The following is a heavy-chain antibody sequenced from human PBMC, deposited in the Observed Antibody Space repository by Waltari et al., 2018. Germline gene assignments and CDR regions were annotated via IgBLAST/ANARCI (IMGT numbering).Heavy chain of an antibody. CDR2: IYSGGST. CDR3: ARAAMATISGY. V-gene: IGHV3-53*01. CDR1: GFTVSSNY. D-gene: IGHD5-12*01. J-gene: IGHJ4*02. Sequence: EVQLVESGGGLIQPGGSLRLSCAASGFTVSSNYMGWVRQAPGKGLEWVSVIYSGGSTYYADSVKGRFTISRDNSKNTLYLQMNSLRAEDTTVYYCARAAMATISGYWGQGTLVTVSS.